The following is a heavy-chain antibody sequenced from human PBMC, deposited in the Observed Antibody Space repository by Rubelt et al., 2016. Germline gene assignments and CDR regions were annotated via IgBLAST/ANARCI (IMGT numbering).Heavy chain of an antibody. CDR1: GYSFTTYW. J-gene: IGHJ3*02. V-gene: IGHV5-51*01. CDR3: ARLRGSPQGAAFDI. CDR2: IYPGDSDT. Sequence: EVQLVQSGAEVKKPGESLKISCKGSGYSFTTYWIGWVRQMPGKGLECMGIIYPGDSDTRYSPAVHGKVTISDDKSSSTAHLQWSSLKAPDTAMYYCARLRGSPQGAAFDIWGQGTMVTVSS. D-gene: IGHD1-26*01.